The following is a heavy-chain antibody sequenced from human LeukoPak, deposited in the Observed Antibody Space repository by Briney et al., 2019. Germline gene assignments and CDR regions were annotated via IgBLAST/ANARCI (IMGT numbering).Heavy chain of an antibody. CDR3: ARGYPFYYDFWSGYSGPTYMDV. V-gene: IGHV3-11*01. CDR1: GFTFSDYY. Sequence: GGSLRLSCAASGFTFSDYYMSWIRQAPGKGLEWVSYISSSGSTIYYADSVKGRFTISRDNAKNSLYLQMNSLRAEDTAVYYCARGYPFYYDFWSGYSGPTYMDVWGKGTTVTVSS. CDR2: ISSSGSTI. J-gene: IGHJ6*03. D-gene: IGHD3-3*01.